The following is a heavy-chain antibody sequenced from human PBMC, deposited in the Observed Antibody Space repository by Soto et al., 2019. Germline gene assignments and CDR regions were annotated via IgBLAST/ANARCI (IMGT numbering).Heavy chain of an antibody. J-gene: IGHJ4*02. Sequence: QVQLVQSGAEVKKPGSSVKVSCKASGGTFSSYTISWVRQAPGQGLEWMGRIIPILGIANYAQKFQGRVTITADKSTSTAYMELSSLRSEVTAVYYCARGSIAADPFDYWGQGTLVTVSS. CDR1: GGTFSSYT. D-gene: IGHD6-13*01. CDR3: ARGSIAADPFDY. CDR2: IIPILGIA. V-gene: IGHV1-69*02.